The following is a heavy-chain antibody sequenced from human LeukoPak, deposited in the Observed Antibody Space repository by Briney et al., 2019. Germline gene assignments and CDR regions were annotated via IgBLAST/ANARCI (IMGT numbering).Heavy chain of an antibody. CDR3: AKDPLAYYYDSSGYFDY. V-gene: IGHV3-30*18. Sequence: GGSLRLSCAASGFTFSSYGMHWVRQAPGKGLEWVAVISYDGSNKYHADSVKGRFTISRDNSKNTLYLQMNSLRAEDTAVYYCAKDPLAYYYDSSGYFDYWGQGTLVTVSS. CDR2: ISYDGSNK. CDR1: GFTFSSYG. D-gene: IGHD3-22*01. J-gene: IGHJ4*02.